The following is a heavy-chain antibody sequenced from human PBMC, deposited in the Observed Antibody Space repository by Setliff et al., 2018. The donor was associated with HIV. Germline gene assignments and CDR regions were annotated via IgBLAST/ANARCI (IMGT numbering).Heavy chain of an antibody. V-gene: IGHV4-30-4*08. CDR3: ARRAANGLFDY. Sequence: SETLSLTCTVSGDSINSGNYYWSWIRQHPGKGLEWIGYIYYSGSTYYSPSLKSRVTISVDTSKNHFSLKLNSVTAADTAVYYCARRAANGLFDYWGQGTLVTVSS. CDR1: GDSINSGNYY. CDR2: IYYSGST. J-gene: IGHJ4*02. D-gene: IGHD2-15*01.